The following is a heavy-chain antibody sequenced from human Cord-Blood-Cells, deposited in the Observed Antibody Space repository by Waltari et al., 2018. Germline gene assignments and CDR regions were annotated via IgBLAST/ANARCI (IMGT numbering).Heavy chain of an antibody. CDR1: FSSYS. Sequence: FSSYSMNWVRQAPGKGLEWVSYISSSSSTIYYADSVKGRFTISRDNAKNSLYLQMNSLRDEDTAVYYCARDGWDYYDSSGTYYFDYWGQGTLVTVSS. CDR2: ISSSSSTI. CDR3: ARDGWDYYDSSGTYYFDY. J-gene: IGHJ4*02. D-gene: IGHD3-22*01. V-gene: IGHV3-48*02.